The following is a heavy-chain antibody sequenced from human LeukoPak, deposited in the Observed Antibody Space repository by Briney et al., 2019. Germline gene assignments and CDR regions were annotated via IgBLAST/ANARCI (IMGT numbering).Heavy chain of an antibody. Sequence: ASVKVSCKASGYTFTGYYMHWVRQAPGQGLEWMGWINPNSGGTNYAQKLQGRVTMTTDTYTSIAYMELRSLRSDDTAVYYCARDRMQTAGVYFDYWGQGTLVTVSS. CDR2: INPNSGGT. CDR1: GYTFTGYY. V-gene: IGHV1-2*02. CDR3: ARDRMQTAGVYFDY. J-gene: IGHJ4*02. D-gene: IGHD1-14*01.